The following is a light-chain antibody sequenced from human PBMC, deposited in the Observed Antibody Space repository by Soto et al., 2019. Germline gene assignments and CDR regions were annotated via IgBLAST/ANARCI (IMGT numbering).Light chain of an antibody. V-gene: IGLV2-8*01. CDR1: SSDVGGYNY. CDR2: EVS. Sequence: QSALTQPPSASGSPGQSVTISCTRTSSDVGGYNYVSWYQQHPGKAPKLMIYEVSKRPSGVPDRFSGSKSGNTASLTVSGLQAEDEADYYCSSYAGSLYVFGTGTKVTVL. CDR3: SSYAGSLYV. J-gene: IGLJ1*01.